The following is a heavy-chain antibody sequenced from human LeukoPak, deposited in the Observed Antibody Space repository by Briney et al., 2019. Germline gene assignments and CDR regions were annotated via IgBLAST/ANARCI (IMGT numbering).Heavy chain of an antibody. CDR3: AKSGGSHGSFDY. Sequence: ASVKVSCKASGYTFTSYYMHWVRQAPGQGLEWMGIINPSGGSTSYAQKFQGRVTMTRDMSTSTVYMELSSLRAEDTAVYYCAKSGGSHGSFDYWGQGTLVTVSS. D-gene: IGHD3-16*01. CDR1: GYTFTSYY. J-gene: IGHJ4*02. V-gene: IGHV1-46*01. CDR2: INPSGGST.